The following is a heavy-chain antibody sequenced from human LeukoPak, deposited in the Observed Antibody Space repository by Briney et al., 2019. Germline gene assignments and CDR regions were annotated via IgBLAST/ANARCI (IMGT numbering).Heavy chain of an antibody. CDR3: ASSYYYDSSGYYVGDDAFDI. Sequence: GGSLRLSCAASGFTFSSYSMNWVRQAPGKGLEWVSSIIGSSSYVCHPDSVKGRFTISRYNAKNSLYLQMNSLRAEDTAVYYCASSYYYDSSGYYVGDDAFDIWGQGTMVTV. J-gene: IGHJ3*02. V-gene: IGHV3-21*01. D-gene: IGHD3-22*01. CDR2: IIGSSSYV. CDR1: GFTFSSYS.